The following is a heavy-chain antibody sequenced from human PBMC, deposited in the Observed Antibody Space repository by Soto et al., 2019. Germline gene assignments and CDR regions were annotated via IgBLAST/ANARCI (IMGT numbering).Heavy chain of an antibody. D-gene: IGHD6-13*01. J-gene: IGHJ4*02. CDR1: GFTFSSYA. CDR2: ISYDGSNK. Sequence: GGSLRLSCAASGFTFSSYAMHWVRQAPGKGLEWVAVISYDGSNKYYADSVKGRFTISRDNSKNTLYLQMNSLRAEDTAVYYCARSPTTWYSSSWYSAKTPLDYWGQGTLVTVSS. V-gene: IGHV3-30-3*01. CDR3: ARSPTTWYSSSWYSAKTPLDY.